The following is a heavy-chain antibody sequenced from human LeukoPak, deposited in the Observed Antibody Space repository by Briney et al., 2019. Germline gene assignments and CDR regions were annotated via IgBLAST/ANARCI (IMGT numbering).Heavy chain of an antibody. CDR2: INSDGSST. J-gene: IGHJ4*02. V-gene: IGHV3-74*01. Sequence: GGSLRLSCAASGVTFSSYWMHWVRQAPGKGLVWVSRINSDGSSTSYADSVKGRFTISRDNAKNTLYLQMNSLRAEDTAVYYCARDQSYGDYVFDYWGQGTLVTVSS. CDR3: ARDQSYGDYVFDY. CDR1: GVTFSSYW. D-gene: IGHD4-17*01.